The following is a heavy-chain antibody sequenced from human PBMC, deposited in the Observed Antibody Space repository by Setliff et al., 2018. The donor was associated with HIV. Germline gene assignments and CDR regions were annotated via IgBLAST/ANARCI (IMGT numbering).Heavy chain of an antibody. D-gene: IGHD3-10*01. V-gene: IGHV5-51*01. CDR3: ARLPSLLWFGELNYYFDY. Sequence: GESLKISCKGSGYNFTSFLIAWVRQMPGKGLEWMGIIYPADSDTRYSPSFQGQVTISADKSISTAFLQWRSLKASDTAIYYCARLPSLLWFGELNYYFDYWGQGTLVTVSS. CDR1: GYNFTSFL. J-gene: IGHJ4*02. CDR2: IYPADSDT.